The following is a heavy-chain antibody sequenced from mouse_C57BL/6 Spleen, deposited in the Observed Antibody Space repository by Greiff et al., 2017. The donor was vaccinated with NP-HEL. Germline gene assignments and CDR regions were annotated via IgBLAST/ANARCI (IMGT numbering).Heavy chain of an antibody. D-gene: IGHD1-1*01. Sequence: EVQGVESGGGLVQSGRSLRLSCATSGFTFSDFYMEWVRQGPGKGLEWIAASRNKANDYTTEYSASVKGRFIVSRDTSQSILYLQMNALRAEDTAIYYCARNYYGSSSYWYFDVWGTGTTVTVSS. CDR2: SRNKANDYTT. CDR3: ARNYYGSSSYWYFDV. V-gene: IGHV7-1*01. CDR1: GFTFSDFY. J-gene: IGHJ1*03.